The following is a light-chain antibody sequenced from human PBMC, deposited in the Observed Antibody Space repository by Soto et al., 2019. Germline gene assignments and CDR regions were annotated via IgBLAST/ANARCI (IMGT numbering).Light chain of an antibody. Sequence: DIQMTQSPSTLPASVGDRVTITCRASQSISNWLAWYQQKPGTAPNVLIYHASNLQSGVPSGFRRSGTDTEFHTTNVRPQPADFATQSCQQNPNYSFGQGTKVEIK. CDR3: QQNPNYS. J-gene: IGKJ1*01. CDR2: HAS. CDR1: QSISNW. V-gene: IGKV1-5*01.